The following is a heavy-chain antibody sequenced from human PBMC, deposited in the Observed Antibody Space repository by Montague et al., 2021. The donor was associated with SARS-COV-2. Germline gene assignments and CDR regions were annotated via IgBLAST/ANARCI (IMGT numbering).Heavy chain of an antibody. Sequence: SETLSLTCAVSGGSFSGFYWSWVRQPPGEGLEWIGEINQSGSINYNPSLKSRVTISVDTSKNQFSLKLNSVTAADTAVYYCARLGEGVVPAPILGVGPYYSYFYMDVWGKGATVTVSS. CDR1: GGSFSGFY. V-gene: IGHV4-34*01. J-gene: IGHJ6*03. CDR3: ARLGEGVVPAPILGVGPYYSYFYMDV. CDR2: INQSGSI. D-gene: IGHD2-2*02.